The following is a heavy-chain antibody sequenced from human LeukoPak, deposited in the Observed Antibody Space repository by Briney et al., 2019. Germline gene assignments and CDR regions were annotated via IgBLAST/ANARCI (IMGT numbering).Heavy chain of an antibody. CDR2: IIQDGSEK. Sequence: GGSLRLFCAASGFTFSSYWMSWVRQTPGKGLEWVANIIQDGSEKYYVDSVKGRFTISRDNAKNSLYLQMNSLRAEDTALYYCAKAPTFYGSGGLDYWGQGTLVTVSS. CDR3: AKAPTFYGSGGLDY. CDR1: GFTFSSYW. J-gene: IGHJ4*02. V-gene: IGHV3-7*03. D-gene: IGHD3-10*01.